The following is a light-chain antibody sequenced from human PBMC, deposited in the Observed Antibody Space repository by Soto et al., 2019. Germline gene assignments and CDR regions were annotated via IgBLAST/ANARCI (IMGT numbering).Light chain of an antibody. CDR1: SSDVGGYNY. CDR3: SLYTGSNTFV. V-gene: IGLV2-14*01. Sequence: QSVLTQPASVSGSPGQSITISCTGTSSDVGGYNYVSWYQQHPGKAPKLMMYDVTNRPSGVSNRFSGSKSGNTASLTISGLQAEDEADYYCSLYTGSNTFVFGTGTKVTVL. CDR2: DVT. J-gene: IGLJ1*01.